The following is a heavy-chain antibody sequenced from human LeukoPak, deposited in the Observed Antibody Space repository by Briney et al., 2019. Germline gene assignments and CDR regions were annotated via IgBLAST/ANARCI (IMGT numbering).Heavy chain of an antibody. D-gene: IGHD6-13*01. CDR2: ISSSSSYI. V-gene: IGHV3-21*01. Sequence: GGSLRLSCAASGFTFSSYSMNWVRQAPGKGLEWVSSISSSSSYIYYADSVKGRFTISRDNAKNSLYLQMNSLRAEDTAVYHCARDASIAAAGESDYWGQGTLVTVSS. CDR1: GFTFSSYS. CDR3: ARDASIAAAGESDY. J-gene: IGHJ4*02.